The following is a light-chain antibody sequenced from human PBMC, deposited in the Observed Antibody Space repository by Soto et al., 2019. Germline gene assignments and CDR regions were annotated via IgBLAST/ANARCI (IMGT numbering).Light chain of an antibody. CDR2: GAS. CDR3: QQYGNSPPWT. Sequence: ENVLTQSPGPLSLSPGERATLSCRASQSVSSSYLAWYQQKPGQAPRLLIYGASSRATGIPDRFSGSGSGTDFTLTISRLEPEDFAVYYCQQYGNSPPWTFGQGTKVEIK. V-gene: IGKV3-20*01. CDR1: QSVSSSY. J-gene: IGKJ1*01.